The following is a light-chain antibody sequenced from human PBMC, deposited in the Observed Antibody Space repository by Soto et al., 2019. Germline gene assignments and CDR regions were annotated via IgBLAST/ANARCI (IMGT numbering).Light chain of an antibody. CDR3: AAWDDSLNGLV. V-gene: IGLV1-44*01. Sequence: QSVLTQPPSASGTPGQRVTISSSGSRSNIGSNTVSWYRQLPGTAPKLLIYSNDQRPSGVPDRFSGSKSGTSASLAISGLQSEDEADYYCAAWDDSLNGLVFGGGTKVTVL. CDR2: SND. CDR1: RSNIGSNT. J-gene: IGLJ2*01.